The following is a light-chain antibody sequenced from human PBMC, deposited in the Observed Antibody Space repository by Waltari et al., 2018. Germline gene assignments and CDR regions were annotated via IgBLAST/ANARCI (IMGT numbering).Light chain of an antibody. V-gene: IGKV3-20*01. CDR3: QNHERLPAT. CDR2: QVS. Sequence: ELVLTQSPGTLSLSPGERATLACRASQSVGRFLAWYQQKPGQAPRLLIYQVSNRATGIPDRFSGSGSGTDFSLTISRLEPEDFAVYYCQNHERLPATFGQGTKVEI. J-gene: IGKJ1*01. CDR1: QSVGRF.